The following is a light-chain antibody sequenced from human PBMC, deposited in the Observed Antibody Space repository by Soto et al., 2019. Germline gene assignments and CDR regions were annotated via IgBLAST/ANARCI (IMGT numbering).Light chain of an antibody. V-gene: IGKV1-5*03. CDR1: QSISNW. CDR2: RAS. Sequence: DIQMTQSPSTLSASVGDRVTITCRASQSISNWLAWYQQKPGKAPKLLIYRASALESGVPSRFSGSGSGTEFTRTISSLQPDDFATYYCQQYSTYSHTFGQGTKLEI. CDR3: QQYSTYSHT. J-gene: IGKJ2*01.